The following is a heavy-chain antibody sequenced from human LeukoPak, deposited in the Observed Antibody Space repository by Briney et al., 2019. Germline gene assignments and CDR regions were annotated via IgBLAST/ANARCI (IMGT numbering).Heavy chain of an antibody. CDR1: GFTFSAYA. CDR2: ITSGGAP. Sequence: TGGSLRLSCAASGFTFSAYAVMWVRQAPGQGLEWVSAITSGGAPRYADSVKGRFTISRDNSKNMLYLQMNSLRAGDTARYFCARDPNGDYIGAFEFWGQGTGVTVSS. J-gene: IGHJ3*01. V-gene: IGHV3-23*01. D-gene: IGHD4-17*01. CDR3: ARDPNGDYIGAFEF.